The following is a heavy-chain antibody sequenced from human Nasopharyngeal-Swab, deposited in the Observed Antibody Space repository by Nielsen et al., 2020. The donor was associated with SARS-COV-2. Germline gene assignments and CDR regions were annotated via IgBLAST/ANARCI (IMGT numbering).Heavy chain of an antibody. J-gene: IGHJ3*02. D-gene: IGHD6-19*01. Sequence: GESLKISCAASGFTFSSYWMSWVRQVPGKGLEWVANIKQDASEMYYVDSVKGRFIISRDNARNSVYLQMNSLRDEDTAVYYCARDPSRGWYGAFDIWGQGTMVTVS. CDR1: GFTFSSYW. CDR3: ARDPSRGWYGAFDI. CDR2: IKQDASEM. V-gene: IGHV3-7*01.